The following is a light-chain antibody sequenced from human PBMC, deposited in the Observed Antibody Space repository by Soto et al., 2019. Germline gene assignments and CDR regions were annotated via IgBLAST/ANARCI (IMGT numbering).Light chain of an antibody. CDR1: QTVTSSS. CDR3: QQSGDSPLYT. Sequence: EVVLTQSPGTLSLSPGEAATLSCRASQTVTSSSLAWYQQKPGQAHRLLISGASSTAAGIPDRFSGSGSGTYFTLIISRLEPEDFAVQYCQQSGDSPLYTFGQGTKLEIK. CDR2: GAS. V-gene: IGKV3-20*01. J-gene: IGKJ2*01.